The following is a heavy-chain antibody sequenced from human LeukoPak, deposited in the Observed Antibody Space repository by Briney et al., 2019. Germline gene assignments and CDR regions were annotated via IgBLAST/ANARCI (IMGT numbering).Heavy chain of an antibody. Sequence: ASVKVSCKASGYGFTTYGINWVRQAPGQGLEWMGWISTYTGDTKYVQKLQGRVSMTTDTSTSTAHMELRSLRSDDTAVYYCARGYHFDTSGYPVSEYFQHWGQGTLVTVSS. V-gene: IGHV1-18*01. J-gene: IGHJ1*01. CDR1: GYGFTTYG. CDR2: ISTYTGDT. CDR3: ARGYHFDTSGYPVSEYFQH. D-gene: IGHD3-22*01.